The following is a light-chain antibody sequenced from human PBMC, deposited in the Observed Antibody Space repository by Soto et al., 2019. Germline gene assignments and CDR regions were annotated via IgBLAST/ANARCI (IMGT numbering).Light chain of an antibody. CDR1: QGIGNY. V-gene: IGKV1-27*01. J-gene: IGKJ1*01. CDR3: QKYFTAPET. Sequence: DIQMTQSPSSLSASVGDRVTITCRASQGIGNYLAWYQQKQGKVPKNLIYDASTLQSGVPSRFSSSGSGIDFTLTIISLQPEDVATYYCQKYFTAPETYGQGTKVEIK. CDR2: DAS.